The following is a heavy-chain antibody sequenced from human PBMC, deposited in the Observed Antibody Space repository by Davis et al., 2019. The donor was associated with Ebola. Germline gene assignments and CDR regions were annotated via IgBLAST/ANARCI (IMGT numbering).Heavy chain of an antibody. CDR3: ASPHQIRGRKCFDS. CDR1: GGSFSDYH. CDR2: INYRGDT. J-gene: IGHJ4*02. V-gene: IGHV4-34*01. Sequence: PSETLSLTCAVSGGSFSDYHWGWIRQSPGKGLEWVGEINYRGDTKYNPSLKSRVTISIDTSKMQFSLKLVSVTAADTAIYYCASPHQIRGRKCFDSWGQGNLVVVSS.